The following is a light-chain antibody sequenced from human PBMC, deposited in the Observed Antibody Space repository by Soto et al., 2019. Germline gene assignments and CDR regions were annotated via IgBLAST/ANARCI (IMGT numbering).Light chain of an antibody. J-gene: IGKJ1*01. V-gene: IGKV1-5*01. CDR3: QQYSSYST. CDR2: DAS. Sequence: DIQMTQSPSTLSASVGDRVTITCRASQTISNWLAWYQQKPGKAPKVLIYDASTLDGGVPSRFSGRRSGTDFTLTISSLQPSDFATYYCQQYSSYSTFGQGTKVDIK. CDR1: QTISNW.